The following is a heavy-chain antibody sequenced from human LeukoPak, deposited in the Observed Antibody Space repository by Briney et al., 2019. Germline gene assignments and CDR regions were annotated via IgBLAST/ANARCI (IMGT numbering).Heavy chain of an antibody. V-gene: IGHV3-7*02. CDR1: GFTFSDYW. J-gene: IGHJ4*02. Sequence: PGGSLRLSCAASGFTFSDYWMSWVRQPPGKGLEWVANINQDGSEKFYVDSVKGRFTVSRDNAKNTLYLQIKSLRAEDTAVYYCATKGLMITGTSFDYWGQGTLVSVSS. CDR3: ATKGLMITGTSFDY. D-gene: IGHD1-14*01. CDR2: INQDGSEK.